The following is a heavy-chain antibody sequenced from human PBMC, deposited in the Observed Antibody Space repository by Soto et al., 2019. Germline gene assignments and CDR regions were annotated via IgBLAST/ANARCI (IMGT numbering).Heavy chain of an antibody. V-gene: IGHV1-18*01. J-gene: IGHJ5*02. D-gene: IGHD2-2*01. CDR2: ISAYTGNT. CDR1: DYTFTSYG. CDR3: ARGDCRSPSCYAGDWFDP. Sequence: QVQLVQSGAEVKKPGASVKVSCKASDYTFTSYGINWVRQAPEQGLEWMGWISAYTGNTNYAQNLQGRVTMTTDTSTGTAYMELRSLTSDDTAVYYCARGDCRSPSCYAGDWFDPWGQGTLVTVSS.